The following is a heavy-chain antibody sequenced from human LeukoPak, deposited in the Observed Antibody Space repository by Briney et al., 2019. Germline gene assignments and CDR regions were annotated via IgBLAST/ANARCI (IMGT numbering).Heavy chain of an antibody. Sequence: PSETLSLTCSVSGGSSSSSSYYWGWIRQPPGKGLEWIGSIHDSGSTDYNPSLKSRVTISVDTSKNQFSLKLSSVTAADTAVYYCARLSTVTTFDYWGQGTLVTVSS. V-gene: IGHV4-39*01. CDR1: GGSSSSSSYY. J-gene: IGHJ4*02. CDR3: ARLSTVTTFDY. CDR2: IHDSGST. D-gene: IGHD4-17*01.